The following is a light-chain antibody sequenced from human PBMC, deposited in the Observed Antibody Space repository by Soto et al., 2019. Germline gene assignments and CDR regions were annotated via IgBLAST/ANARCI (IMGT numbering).Light chain of an antibody. V-gene: IGLV1-40*01. J-gene: IGLJ3*02. CDR1: SSNIGAGYD. Sequence: QSVLTQPPSVSGAPGQRVTISCTGSSSNIGAGYDVHWYQQVPGTAPKLLIYGNNNRPSGVPDRFSGSDSGNTATLTISRVEAGDEADYYCQVWHSGVDWVFGGGTKLTVL. CDR2: GNN. CDR3: QVWHSGVDWV.